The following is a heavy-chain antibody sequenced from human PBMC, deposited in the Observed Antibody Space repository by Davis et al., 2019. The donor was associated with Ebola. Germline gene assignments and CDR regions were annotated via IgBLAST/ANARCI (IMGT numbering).Heavy chain of an antibody. D-gene: IGHD3-16*01. CDR2: ISSSGSTI. CDR3: ARDRGFNWFDP. CDR1: GFTFSSYS. J-gene: IGHJ5*02. V-gene: IGHV3-48*04. Sequence: PGGSLRLSCAASGFTFSSYSMNWVRQAPGKGLEWVSYISSSGSTIYYADSVKGRFTISRDNAKNSLYLQMNSLRAEDTAMYYCARDRGFNWFDPWGQGTLVTVSS.